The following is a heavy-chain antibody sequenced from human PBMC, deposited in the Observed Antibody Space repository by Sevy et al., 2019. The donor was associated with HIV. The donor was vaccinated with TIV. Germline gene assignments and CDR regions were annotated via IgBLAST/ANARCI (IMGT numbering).Heavy chain of an antibody. CDR3: ARDRGEILSSAFNY. V-gene: IGHV3-30*04. J-gene: IGHJ4*02. CDR2: ISHDGRNNK. Sequence: QLGGSLRLSCAASGFTFSEYGMHWVRQAPGKGLEWVAVISHDGRNNKYNADSVKGRFTISRDNSKNTLYLQMNSLRAEDTAIYYCARDRGEILSSAFNYWGQGTLVTVSS. D-gene: IGHD3-10*01. CDR1: GFTFSEYG.